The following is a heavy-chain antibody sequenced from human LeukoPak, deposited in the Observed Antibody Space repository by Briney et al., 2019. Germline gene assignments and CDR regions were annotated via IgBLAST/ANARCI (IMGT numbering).Heavy chain of an antibody. CDR3: AREIFPTVTKDY. J-gene: IGHJ4*02. CDR2: IIPIFGTA. V-gene: IGHV1-69*13. D-gene: IGHD4-17*01. Sequence: GASVKVSCKASGGTFSSYAISWVRQAPGQGLEWMGGIIPIFGTANYAQKFQGRVTITADESTSTAYMELSSLRSEDTAVYYCAREIFPTVTKDYWGQGTLVTVSS. CDR1: GGTFSSYA.